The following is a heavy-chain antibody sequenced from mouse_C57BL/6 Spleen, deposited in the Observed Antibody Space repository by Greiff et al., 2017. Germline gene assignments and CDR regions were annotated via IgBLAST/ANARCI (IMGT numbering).Heavy chain of an antibody. J-gene: IGHJ2*01. D-gene: IGHD1-1*01. CDR2: IDPANGNT. CDR3: ARAPFTTVVGFDY. CDR1: GFNIKNTY. V-gene: IGHV14-3*01. Sequence: VQLQQSVAALVRPGASVKLSCTASGFNIKNTYMHWVKQMPEQGLEWIGRIDPANGNTKYAPKFQGQATITADTSSNTAYLQLSSLTSADTAIXYCARAPFTTVVGFDYWGQGTTLTVSS.